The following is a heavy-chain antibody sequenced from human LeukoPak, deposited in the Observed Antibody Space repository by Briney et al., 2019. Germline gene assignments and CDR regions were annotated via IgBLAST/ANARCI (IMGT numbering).Heavy chain of an antibody. CDR1: GGSISSNNW. D-gene: IGHD3-10*01. CDR3: ARRVGRYFGERAYYYNYMDV. Sequence: SGTLSLTCGVSGGSISSNNWWSWVRQPPGQGLEWIGEIYHSGSANYNPSLKSRVSISVDTSKNQFSLKLSSVTAADTAVYYCARRVGRYFGERAYYYNYMDVWGKGTTVTISS. V-gene: IGHV4-4*02. J-gene: IGHJ6*03. CDR2: IYHSGSA.